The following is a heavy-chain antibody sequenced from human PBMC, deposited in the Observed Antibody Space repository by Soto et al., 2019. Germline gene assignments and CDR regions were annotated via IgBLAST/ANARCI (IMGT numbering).Heavy chain of an antibody. V-gene: IGHV3-33*01. CDR2: IWNDGSKE. CDR3: ARTSYYDKTGVFDY. J-gene: IGHJ4*02. Sequence: VQVEESGGGVVQPGRSLRLSCAASGFIFSNYGMHWVRQAPGKGLEWVALIWNDGSKEYYVDSVKGRFTISRDNLRNTVSLQMNGLRVEDTAVYYCARTSYYDKTGVFDYWGQGTLVTVSS. D-gene: IGHD3-16*01. CDR1: GFIFSNYG.